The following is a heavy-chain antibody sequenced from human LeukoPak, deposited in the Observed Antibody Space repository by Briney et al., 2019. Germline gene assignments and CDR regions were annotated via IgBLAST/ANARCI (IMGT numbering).Heavy chain of an antibody. D-gene: IGHD3-16*01. J-gene: IGHJ5*02. V-gene: IGHV3-21*01. CDR1: GLTFSSCS. Sequence: GGSLRLSCAASGLTFSSCSMNWVRQAPGKGLEWVSSISSSSSYIYYADSVKGRFTISRDNAKNSLYLQMNSLRAEDTAVYYCASRAFGGVISSWGQGTLVTVSS. CDR2: ISSSSSYI. CDR3: ASRAFGGVISS.